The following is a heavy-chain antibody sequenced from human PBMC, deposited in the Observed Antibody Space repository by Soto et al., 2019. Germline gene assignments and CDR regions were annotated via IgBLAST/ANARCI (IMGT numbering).Heavy chain of an antibody. V-gene: IGHV4-4*02. CDR1: GGSISSSNW. J-gene: IGHJ4*02. CDR3: ARSSGYSSSRFDY. Sequence: SETLSLTCAVSGGSISSSNWWSWVRQPPGKGLEWIGEIYHSGSTNYNPSLKSRVTISVDKSKNQFSLKLSSVTAADTAVYYCARSSGYSSSRFDYRGQGIPVTVSS. D-gene: IGHD6-13*01. CDR2: IYHSGST.